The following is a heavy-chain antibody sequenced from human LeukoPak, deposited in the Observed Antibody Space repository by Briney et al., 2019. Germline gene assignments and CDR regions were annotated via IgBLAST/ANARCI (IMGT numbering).Heavy chain of an antibody. CDR2: IWSDGSNK. CDR1: GFTFSYYG. D-gene: IGHD2-21*01. Sequence: PGGSQTLFCAASGFTFSYYGMHWVRQAPGKGLEWLAVIWSDGSNKYYADSAKGRITISRDNSKNTMYLEMNSLRAEDTAVYFCARARSSTFSYSDYWGQGILVTVSS. J-gene: IGHJ4*02. V-gene: IGHV3-33*01. CDR3: ARARSSTFSYSDY.